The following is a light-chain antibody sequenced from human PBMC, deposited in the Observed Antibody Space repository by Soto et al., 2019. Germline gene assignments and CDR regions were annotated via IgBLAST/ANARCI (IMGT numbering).Light chain of an antibody. CDR2: DTS. CDR3: QQYGTSPQT. Sequence: EIVLTQSPGTLSLSPGERATLSCRASQSFRSSYLAWYQQKPGQAPGLLIYDTSTRASGVPDRFSGSGSGTEFTLTISRLEPEDFAVYYCQQYGTSPQTFGQGTKVDIK. CDR1: QSFRSSY. V-gene: IGKV3-20*01. J-gene: IGKJ1*01.